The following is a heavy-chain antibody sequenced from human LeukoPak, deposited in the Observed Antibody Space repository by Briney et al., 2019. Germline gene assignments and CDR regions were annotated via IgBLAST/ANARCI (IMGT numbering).Heavy chain of an antibody. Sequence: SETLSLTCTASGDSITTSKYYWGWIRQPPGKGLEWIGYIYYSGSTNYNPSLKSRVTISVDTSKNQFSLKLSSVAAADTAVYYCARAEVGATTVDFQHWGQGTLVTVSS. J-gene: IGHJ1*01. CDR3: ARAEVGATTVDFQH. D-gene: IGHD1-26*01. CDR2: IYYSGST. V-gene: IGHV4-61*05. CDR1: GDSITTSKYY.